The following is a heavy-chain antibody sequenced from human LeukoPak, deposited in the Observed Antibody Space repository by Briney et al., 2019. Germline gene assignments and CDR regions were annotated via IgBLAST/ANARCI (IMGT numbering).Heavy chain of an antibody. CDR1: GGSFSGYY. V-gene: IGHV4-34*01. J-gene: IGHJ4*02. Sequence: SETLSLTCAVYGGSFSGYYWSWIRQPPGKGLEWIGEINHSGSTNYNPSLKSRVTISVDTSKNQFSLKLSSVTAADTAAYYCARGSDLREGSIRFGELLFPDYWGQGTLVTGSS. CDR3: ARGSDLREGSIRFGELLFPDY. CDR2: INHSGST. D-gene: IGHD3-10*01.